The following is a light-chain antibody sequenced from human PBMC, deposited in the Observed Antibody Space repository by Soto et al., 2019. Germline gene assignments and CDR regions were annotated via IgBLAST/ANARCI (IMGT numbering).Light chain of an antibody. J-gene: IGLJ2*01. Sequence: QSALTQPPSASGSPGQSVTISCTGTSSDVGGYNYVSWYQQHPGKATKLMIYEVTKRPSGVPDRFSGSKSGNTASLTVSGLQAEDEADSYCSSYAGSNNLFGGGTKVTVL. CDR2: EVT. CDR1: SSDVGGYNY. CDR3: SSYAGSNNL. V-gene: IGLV2-8*01.